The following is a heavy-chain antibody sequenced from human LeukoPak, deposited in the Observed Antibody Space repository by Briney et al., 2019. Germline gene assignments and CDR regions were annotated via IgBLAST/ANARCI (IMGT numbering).Heavy chain of an antibody. CDR1: GFTVSSNY. V-gene: IGHV3-66*04. CDR2: IYSGGSA. D-gene: IGHD3-9*01. J-gene: IGHJ3*01. CDR3: ASQRRVDLGFAFNL. Sequence: GGSLRLSCAASGFTVSSNYMNWVRQAPGKGLEWVSVIYSGGSAYYADSVKGRFTISRDNSKNTLYLQMNSLRADDTAVYYCASQRRVDLGFAFNLWGQGTMVTVSS.